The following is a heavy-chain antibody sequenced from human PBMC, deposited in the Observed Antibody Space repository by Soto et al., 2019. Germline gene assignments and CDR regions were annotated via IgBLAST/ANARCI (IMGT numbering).Heavy chain of an antibody. CDR3: ARDRGTTVTPWDYYYYGMDV. D-gene: IGHD4-17*01. Sequence: QVQLVQSGAEVKKPGASVKVSCKASGYTFTSYGISWVRQAPGQGLEWMGWISAYNGNTNYAQKLQGRVTMTTDTSTSTAYMELRSPRSDDTAVYYCARDRGTTVTPWDYYYYGMDVWGQGTTVTVSS. CDR2: ISAYNGNT. J-gene: IGHJ6*02. CDR1: GYTFTSYG. V-gene: IGHV1-18*01.